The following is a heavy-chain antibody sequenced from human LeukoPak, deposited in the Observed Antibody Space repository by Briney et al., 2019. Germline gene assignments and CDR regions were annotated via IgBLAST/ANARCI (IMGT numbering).Heavy chain of an antibody. CDR1: GYTFTSYG. CDR2: ISACNGNT. J-gene: IGHJ4*02. CDR3: ARVPPRESSPGVVGATRKPYYFDY. V-gene: IGHV1-18*01. D-gene: IGHD1-26*01. Sequence: ASVKVSCKASGYTFTSYGISWVRQAPGQGLEWMGWISACNGNTNYAQKLQGRVTMTTDTSTSTAYMELRSLRSDDTAVYYCARVPPRESSPGVVGATRKPYYFDYWGQGTLVTVSS.